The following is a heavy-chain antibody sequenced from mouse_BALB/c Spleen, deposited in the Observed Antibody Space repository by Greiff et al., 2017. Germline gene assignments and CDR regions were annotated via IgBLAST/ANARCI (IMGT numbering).Heavy chain of an antibody. J-gene: IGHJ4*01. Sequence: EVKLMESGGGLVQPGGSRKLSCAASGFTFSSFGMHWVRQAPEKGLEWVAYISSGSSTIYYADTVKGRFTISRDNPKNTLFLQMTSLRSEDTAMYYCARNYYYGSSFYYAMDYWGQGTSVTVSS. V-gene: IGHV5-17*02. CDR2: ISSGSSTI. CDR3: ARNYYYGSSFYYAMDY. CDR1: GFTFSSFG. D-gene: IGHD1-1*01.